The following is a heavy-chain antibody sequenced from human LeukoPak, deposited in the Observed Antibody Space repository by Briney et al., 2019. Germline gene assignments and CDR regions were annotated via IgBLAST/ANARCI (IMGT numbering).Heavy chain of an antibody. CDR2: INPKPNSGAT. V-gene: IGHV1-2*02. J-gene: IGHJ4*02. CDR3: ARGKLWFGSYPPYYFDY. CDR1: GYTFTDSY. D-gene: IGHD3-10*01. Sequence: ASVKVSCKASGYTFTDSYMHWARQAPGQGLEWMGWINPKPNSGATMYAQKFQGRVTMTRDTSISTAYMELSRLRSDDTAVYYCARGKLWFGSYPPYYFDYWGQGTLVTVSS.